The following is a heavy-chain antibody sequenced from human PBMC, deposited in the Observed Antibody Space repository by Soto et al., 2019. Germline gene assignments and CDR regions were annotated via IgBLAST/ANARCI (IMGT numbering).Heavy chain of an antibody. CDR2: ISSSSSYT. Sequence: QVQLVESGGGLVKPGGSLRLSCAASGFTFSDYYMSWIRQAPGKGLEWVSYISSSSSYTNYADSVKGRFTISRDNAKNSLYRQMNSLRAEDTAVYYCARGVRSSSWFDYWGQGTLVTVSS. CDR3: ARGVRSSSWFDY. D-gene: IGHD6-13*01. CDR1: GFTFSDYY. J-gene: IGHJ4*02. V-gene: IGHV3-11*06.